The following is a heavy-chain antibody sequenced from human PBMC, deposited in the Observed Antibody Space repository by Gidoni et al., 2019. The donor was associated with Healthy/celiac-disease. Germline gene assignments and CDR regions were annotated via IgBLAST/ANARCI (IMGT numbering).Heavy chain of an antibody. CDR1: GGSSSSGGYS. Sequence: QLQLQESGSVLVKPSPTLSLTCAVSGGSSSSGGYSWSWIRQPPGKGLEWIGYIYPSGNNYYTPYRRSRVTLSVDRSKNQFSLKLSSVTAADTAVYYCACGRNYGDYPDYWGQGTLVTVSS. J-gene: IGHJ4*02. CDR2: IYPSGNN. V-gene: IGHV4-30-2*01. CDR3: ACGRNYGDYPDY. D-gene: IGHD4-17*01.